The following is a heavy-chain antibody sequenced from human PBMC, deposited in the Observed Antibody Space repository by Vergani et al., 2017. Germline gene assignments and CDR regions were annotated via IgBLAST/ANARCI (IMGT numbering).Heavy chain of an antibody. J-gene: IGHJ4*02. CDR2: ISSSSSTI. Sequence: VQLVESGGGVVQPGGSLRLSCAASGFTFSSYSMNWVRQAPGTGLEWVSYISSSSSTIYYADSLKGRFTISSDNAKNSLYLQMNSLRAEDTAVYYCARDRYSSGWYWFDYWGQGTLVTVSS. CDR1: GFTFSSYS. D-gene: IGHD6-19*01. V-gene: IGHV3-48*04. CDR3: ARDRYSSGWYWFDY.